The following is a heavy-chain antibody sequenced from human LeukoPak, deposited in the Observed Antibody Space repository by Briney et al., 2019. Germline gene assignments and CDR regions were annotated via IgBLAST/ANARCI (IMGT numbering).Heavy chain of an antibody. CDR2: IIPIFGTA. CDR3: GSTAAGTITY. J-gene: IGHJ4*02. Sequence: ASVKVSCKASGGSFSSYAISWVRQAPGQGLEWMGRIIPIFGTANYAQKFQGRVTMTTDESTSTAYMELSSLRSEDAAVYYCGSTAAGTITYWGQGTLVTVSS. CDR1: GGSFSSYA. V-gene: IGHV1-69*05. D-gene: IGHD6-13*01.